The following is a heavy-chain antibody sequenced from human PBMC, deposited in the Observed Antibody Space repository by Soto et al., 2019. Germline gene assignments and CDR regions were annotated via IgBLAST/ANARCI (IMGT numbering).Heavy chain of an antibody. CDR2: IYWDDDK. Sequence: QITLKESGPSLVKPTETITLTCTYSGFSLSTTGVAVSWIRQPPGKALEWLALIYWDDDKRYSPSLKTRLARAKDASKNQVVPTLTDADPVESATYLCAHRLPPSERRKLSWFGAWGQATLVTVSS. V-gene: IGHV2-5*02. J-gene: IGHJ5*02. D-gene: IGHD1-26*01. CDR3: AHRLPPSERRKLSWFGA. CDR1: GFSLSTTGVA.